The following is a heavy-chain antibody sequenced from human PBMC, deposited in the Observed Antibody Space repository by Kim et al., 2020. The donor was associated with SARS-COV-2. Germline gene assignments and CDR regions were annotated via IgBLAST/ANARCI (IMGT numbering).Heavy chain of an antibody. V-gene: IGHV1-46*01. CDR1: GYTFTSYY. CDR2: INPSGGST. J-gene: IGHJ5*02. D-gene: IGHD2-15*01. Sequence: ASVKVSCKASGYTFTSYYMHWVRQAPGQGLEWMGIINPSGGSTSYAQKFQGRVTMTRDTSTSTVYMELSSLRSEDTAVYYCARRTEGPRYSWGGGNWFDPWGQGTLVTVSS. CDR3: ARRTEGPRYSWGGGNWFDP.